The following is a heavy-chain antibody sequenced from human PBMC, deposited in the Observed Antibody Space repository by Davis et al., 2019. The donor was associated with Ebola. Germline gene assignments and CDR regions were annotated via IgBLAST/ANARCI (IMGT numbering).Heavy chain of an antibody. V-gene: IGHV3-74*01. J-gene: IGHJ4*02. Sequence: GESLKISCAASGFTFSNYWMHWVRQVPGKGLVCVSRLNGDGSSTTYADSVKGRFTISRDNAKNTVYLQMNSLRAEDTAVYYCARAHGLYFGGSYDVWGQGTLVTVSS. CDR2: LNGDGSST. D-gene: IGHD4-23*01. CDR3: ARAHGLYFGGSYDV. CDR1: GFTFSNYW.